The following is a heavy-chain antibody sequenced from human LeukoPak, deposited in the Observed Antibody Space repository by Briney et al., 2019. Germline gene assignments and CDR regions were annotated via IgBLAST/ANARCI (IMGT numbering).Heavy chain of an antibody. CDR2: IRGKAYGGTT. CDR1: GFTFGDYA. V-gene: IGHV3-49*03. J-gene: IGHJ4*02. CDR3: TRDRGSSTLGDY. Sequence: GGSLRLSCTASGFTFGDYAMSWFRQAPGKGLEWVGFIRGKAYGGTTEYAASVKGRFTISRDDSKSIAYLQMNSLKTEDTAVYYCTRDRGSSTLGDYWGQGTLVTVSS. D-gene: IGHD7-27*01.